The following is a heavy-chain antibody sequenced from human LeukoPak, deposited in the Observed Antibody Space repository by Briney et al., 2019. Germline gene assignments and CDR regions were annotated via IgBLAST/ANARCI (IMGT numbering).Heavy chain of an antibody. Sequence: SETLSLTCAVYGGSFSGYYWSWIRQPPGKGLEWIGEINHSGSTNYNPSHKSRVTISVDTSKNQFSLKLSSVTAADTAVYYCARGRPNFCSSTSCYPLRYYYYYGMDVWGKGTTVTVSS. J-gene: IGHJ6*04. CDR3: ARGRPNFCSSTSCYPLRYYYYYGMDV. CDR1: GGSFSGYY. CDR2: INHSGST. V-gene: IGHV4-34*01. D-gene: IGHD2-2*01.